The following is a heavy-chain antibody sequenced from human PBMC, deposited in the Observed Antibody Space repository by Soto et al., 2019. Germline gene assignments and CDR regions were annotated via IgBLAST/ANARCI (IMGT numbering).Heavy chain of an antibody. CDR3: ARAEYGGNLHYYGMDV. CDR2: IIPIFGTA. CDR1: GGTFTSYA. D-gene: IGHD2-21*02. J-gene: IGHJ6*02. Sequence: VKVSSKASGGTFTSYAISWVRQAPGQGLEWMGGIIPIFGTANYAQKFQGRVTITADESTSTAYMELSSLRSEDTAVYYCARAEYGGNLHYYGMDVWGQGTTVTVSS. V-gene: IGHV1-69*13.